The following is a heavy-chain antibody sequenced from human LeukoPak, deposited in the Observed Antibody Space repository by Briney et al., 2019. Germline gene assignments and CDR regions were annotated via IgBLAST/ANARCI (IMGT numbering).Heavy chain of an antibody. CDR1: VASISTYY. D-gene: IGHD2/OR15-2a*01. V-gene: IGHV4-59*01. CDR2: LYYSGST. J-gene: IGHJ1*01. CDR3: ARVRGTFETD. Sequence: SETLSLTCTVSVASISTYYWSWIRQPPGKGLEWIGYLYYSGSTTYSPSLKSRVTMSVDTSKSQFSLKLNSVTAADTAIYYCARVRGTFETDWGQGTLVTVSS.